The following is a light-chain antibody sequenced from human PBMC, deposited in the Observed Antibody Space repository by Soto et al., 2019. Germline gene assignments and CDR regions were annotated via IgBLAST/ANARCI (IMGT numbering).Light chain of an antibody. J-gene: IGKJ2*01. CDR2: GAS. Sequence: DIQMTQSPSAMSASVGDRVTLTCRASQGINKDLVWFQQKPGKVPKRLIYGASSLHNGVPSRFSGSGSGTDFTLTISNLQPEDFATYYCLQHSSYPRTFGQGTKVDIK. CDR1: QGINKD. V-gene: IGKV1-17*03. CDR3: LQHSSYPRT.